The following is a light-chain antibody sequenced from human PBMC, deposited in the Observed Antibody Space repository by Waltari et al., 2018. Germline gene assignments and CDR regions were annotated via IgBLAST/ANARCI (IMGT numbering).Light chain of an antibody. J-gene: IGKJ1*01. CDR3: HQYNRWPRT. Sequence: EIVMTQSPATLSVSPGERATLSCRASQRVSNNLAWYEQKPGQTPRLLIYGASTRATGIPARFSGSGSGTEFTLTISSLQSEDFAVYYCHQYNRWPRTFGQGTKVEIK. CDR1: QRVSNN. V-gene: IGKV3D-15*01. CDR2: GAS.